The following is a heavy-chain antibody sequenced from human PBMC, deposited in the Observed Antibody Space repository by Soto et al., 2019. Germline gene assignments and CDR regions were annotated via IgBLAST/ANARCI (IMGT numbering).Heavy chain of an antibody. CDR3: AKVGDFYDFWSGYSRTNWFDP. CDR1: GFTFSSYA. J-gene: IGHJ5*02. D-gene: IGHD3-3*01. Sequence: GGSLRLSCAASGFTFSSYAMSWVRQAPGKGLEWVSAISGSGGSTYYADSVKGRFTISRDNSKNTLYLQMNSLRAEDTAVYYCAKVGDFYDFWSGYSRTNWFDPWGQGTLVTVSS. CDR2: ISGSGGST. V-gene: IGHV3-23*01.